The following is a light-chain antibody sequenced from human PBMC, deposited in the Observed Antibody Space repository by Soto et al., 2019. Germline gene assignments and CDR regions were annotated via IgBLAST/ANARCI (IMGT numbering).Light chain of an antibody. J-gene: IGLJ1*01. CDR3: AAWDGSLKGYV. Sequence: QSVLTQPPSASGTPGQRVTISCSGSFSNIGSNPVNWYQQLPGTAPKLLIYSNNQRPSGVPDRFSGSKSGTLASLAISGLQSEDEADYYCAAWDGSLKGYVFGTGTKVTVL. V-gene: IGLV1-44*01. CDR2: SNN. CDR1: FSNIGSNP.